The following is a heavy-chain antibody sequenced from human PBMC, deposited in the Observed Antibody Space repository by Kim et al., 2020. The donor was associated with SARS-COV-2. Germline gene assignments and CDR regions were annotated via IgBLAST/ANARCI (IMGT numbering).Heavy chain of an antibody. CDR1: GFTFSSYG. D-gene: IGHD1-26*01. Sequence: GGSLRLSCAASGFTFSSYGMHWVRQAPGKGLEWVAVISYDGSNKYYADSVKGRFTISRDNSKNTLYLQMNSLRAEDTAVYYCAKDGPLSYQTDLRYYGMDVWGQANTVTV. CDR3: AKDGPLSYQTDLRYYGMDV. J-gene: IGHJ6*02. CDR2: ISYDGSNK. V-gene: IGHV3-30*18.